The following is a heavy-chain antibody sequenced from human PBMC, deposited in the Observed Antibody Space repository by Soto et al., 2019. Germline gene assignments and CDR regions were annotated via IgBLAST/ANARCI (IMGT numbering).Heavy chain of an antibody. V-gene: IGHV4-4*08. J-gene: IGHJ4*02. CDR1: DDSIGPYY. CDR3: PREVVGNTWPGIFDS. Sequence: QEQLRESGPGLVKPSETLSLTCSISDDSIGPYYWTWIRQTPRKELQWIGYVSTSGSTKYTSSLKSRVTISLDASNSQFSLTMSSVTAADTGVYYCPREVVGNTWPGIFDSWGRGTLVVVSS. CDR2: VSTSGST.